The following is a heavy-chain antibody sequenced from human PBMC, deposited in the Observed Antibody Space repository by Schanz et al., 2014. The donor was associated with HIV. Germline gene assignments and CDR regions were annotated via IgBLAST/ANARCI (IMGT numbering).Heavy chain of an antibody. Sequence: QVQLVESGGGVVQPGRSLRLSCAASGFTFSSYAMHWVRQAPGKGLEWVAVIAYDGSNKYYADSVKGRFTISRDNSKNTLFLQMNNLRAEDTAVYYCAKDYYGLLDHWGQGTLVTVSS. CDR2: IAYDGSNK. V-gene: IGHV3-30-3*01. CDR1: GFTFSSYA. D-gene: IGHD1-26*01. CDR3: AKDYYGLLDH. J-gene: IGHJ4*02.